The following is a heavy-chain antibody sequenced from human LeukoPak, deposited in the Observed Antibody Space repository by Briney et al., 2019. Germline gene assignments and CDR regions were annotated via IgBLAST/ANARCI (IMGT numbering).Heavy chain of an antibody. V-gene: IGHV4-39*07. CDR3: AREGEGGATSNWFDP. J-gene: IGHJ5*02. D-gene: IGHD1-26*01. Sequence: SETLPLTCTVSGGSISSSSYYWGWIRQPPGKGLEWIGSIYYSGSTYYNPSLKSRVTISVDTSKNQFSLKLSSVTAADTAVYYCAREGEGGATSNWFDPWGQGTLVTVSS. CDR2: IYYSGST. CDR1: GGSISSSSYY.